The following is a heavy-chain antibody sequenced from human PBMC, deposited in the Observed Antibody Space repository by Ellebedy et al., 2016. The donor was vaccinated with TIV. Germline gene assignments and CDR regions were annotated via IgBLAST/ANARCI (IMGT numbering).Heavy chain of an antibody. J-gene: IGHJ4*02. CDR2: IWYDGTNK. D-gene: IGHD3-10*01. V-gene: IGHV3-33*01. CDR3: ARGDYHGSGGLADF. Sequence: GESLKISCAASGFTFSIYGTHWVRQAPGKGLAWVAVIWYDGTNKYYADSVKGRFTISRDNARNSLYLQMNSLKHEDTALYYCARGDYHGSGGLADFWGQGALVTVSS. CDR1: GFTFSIYG.